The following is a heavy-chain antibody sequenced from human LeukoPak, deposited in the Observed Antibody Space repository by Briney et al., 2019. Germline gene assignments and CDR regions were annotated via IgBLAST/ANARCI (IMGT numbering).Heavy chain of an antibody. D-gene: IGHD6-6*01. CDR1: GGSFSGYY. V-gene: IGHV4-34*01. J-gene: IGHJ4*02. CDR2: INHSGST. CDR3: ARCAIYIAARCNY. Sequence: SETLSLTCADYGGSFSGYYWSWIRQPPGKGLEWIGEINHSGSTNYNPSLKSRVTISVDTSKNQFSLKLSSVTAADTAVYYCARCAIYIAARCNYWGQGTLVTVSS.